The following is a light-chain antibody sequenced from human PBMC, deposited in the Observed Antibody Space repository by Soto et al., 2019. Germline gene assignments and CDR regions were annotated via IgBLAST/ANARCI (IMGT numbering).Light chain of an antibody. CDR2: GAS. Sequence: EIVMTQSPATLSVSPGERVTLSCRASQSVNSNLAWYQQKPGQAPRLLIYGASTRATGFPARFSGSRSGTEFTLTISSLQSEDFAVYYCQQYNNWPRTFGQGTKV. V-gene: IGKV3-15*01. CDR3: QQYNNWPRT. J-gene: IGKJ1*01. CDR1: QSVNSN.